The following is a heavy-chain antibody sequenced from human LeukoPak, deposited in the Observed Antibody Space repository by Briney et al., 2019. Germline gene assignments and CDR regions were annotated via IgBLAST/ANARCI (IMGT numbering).Heavy chain of an antibody. V-gene: IGHV3-74*01. CDR2: INSDGSSI. Sequence: GGSLRVSCAASGFTFSSYWMHWVRQAPGKGLGWVSRINSDGSSINYADSVKGRFTISRDNAKDTLYLQMNSLRAEDTAVYYCTRDREQQPTYDYWGQGTLVTVSS. CDR1: GFTFSSYW. CDR3: TRDREQQPTYDY. J-gene: IGHJ4*02. D-gene: IGHD6-13*01.